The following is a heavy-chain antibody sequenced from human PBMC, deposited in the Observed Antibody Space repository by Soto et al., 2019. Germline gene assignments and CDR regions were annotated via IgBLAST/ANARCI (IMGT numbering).Heavy chain of an antibody. J-gene: IGHJ4*02. CDR1: GFTFSSYW. V-gene: IGHV3-74*01. CDR2: INSDGSST. Sequence: GGSLRLSCAASGFTFSSYWMHWVRQAPGKGLVWVSRINSDGSSTTYADSVKGRFTISRDNAKNTLYLQMNSLRAEDTVVYYCLRGEGGWETYWGQGTLVIGSS. CDR3: LRGEGGWETY. D-gene: IGHD6-19*01.